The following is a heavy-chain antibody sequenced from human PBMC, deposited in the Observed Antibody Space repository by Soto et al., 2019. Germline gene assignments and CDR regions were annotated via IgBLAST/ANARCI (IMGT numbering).Heavy chain of an antibody. V-gene: IGHV3-33*01. CDR2: IWYDGTQK. CDR3: ARAGGTTVTGLWHFDS. CDR1: GFTFNTYS. J-gene: IGHJ4*02. Sequence: QVQLEESGGGVVQPGRSLRLSCEASGFTFNTYSMHWVRQPPGKGLEWLAAIWYDGTQKYYADSVKGRFIISRDNSKKTVYLEMNSLRAEETAVYYCARAGGTTVTGLWHFDSWGQGTLVTVSS. D-gene: IGHD4-17*01.